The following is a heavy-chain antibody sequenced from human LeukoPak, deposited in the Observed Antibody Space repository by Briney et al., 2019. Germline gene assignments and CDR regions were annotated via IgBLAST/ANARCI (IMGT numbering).Heavy chain of an antibody. CDR1: GGTFSSYA. CDR2: IIPIFGTA. CDR3: ARGPAMVPFDY. D-gene: IGHD5-18*01. Sequence: VASVKVSCKASGGTFSSYAISWVRQAPGQGLEWMGGIIPIFGTANYAQKFQGRVTITTDESTSTVYMELSSLRSEDTAVYYCARGPAMVPFDYWGQGTLVTVSS. J-gene: IGHJ4*02. V-gene: IGHV1-69*05.